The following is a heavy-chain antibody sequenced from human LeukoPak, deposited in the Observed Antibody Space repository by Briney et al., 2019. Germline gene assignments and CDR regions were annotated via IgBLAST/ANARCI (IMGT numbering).Heavy chain of an antibody. V-gene: IGHV4-39*07. Sequence: SETLSLTCTVSGGSISSTTHYWSWIRQPPGKGLGWIGSMHYSGSTYYNPSLKSRVTISVDTSKNQFSLNLNSVTAADTAVYYCAREDDVLADNAFDIWGQGTMVTVSS. CDR2: MHYSGST. J-gene: IGHJ3*02. D-gene: IGHD3-9*01. CDR3: AREDDVLADNAFDI. CDR1: GGSISSTTHY.